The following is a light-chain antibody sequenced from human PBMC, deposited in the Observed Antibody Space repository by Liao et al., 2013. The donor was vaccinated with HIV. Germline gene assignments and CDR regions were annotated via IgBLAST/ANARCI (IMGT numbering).Light chain of an antibody. CDR1: NLGDKH. V-gene: IGLV3-1*01. J-gene: IGLJ3*02. CDR3: QAWDSSTGV. Sequence: SYELTQPPSVSVSPGQTASITCSGQNLGDKHASWYQQKPGQSPVLVIYQDTKRPSGIPERFSGSNSGNTATLTISGTQAMDEADYYCQAWDSSTGVFGGGTKLTVL. CDR2: QDT.